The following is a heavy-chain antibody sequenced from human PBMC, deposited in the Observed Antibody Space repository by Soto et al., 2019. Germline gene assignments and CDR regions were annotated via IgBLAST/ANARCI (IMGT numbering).Heavy chain of an antibody. V-gene: IGHV3-33*01. CDR2: IWYDGSNK. CDR1: GFTFSSYG. J-gene: IGHJ5*02. D-gene: IGHD2-2*01. Sequence: QVQLVESGGGVVQPGRSLRLSCAASGFTFSSYGMHWVRQAPGKGLEWVAVIWYDGSNKYYADTVSGRFTISRDNSKNTLSLQMNSLRAEDTAVYYCARDYHSRFDPWGQGTLVTVSS. CDR3: ARDYHSRFDP.